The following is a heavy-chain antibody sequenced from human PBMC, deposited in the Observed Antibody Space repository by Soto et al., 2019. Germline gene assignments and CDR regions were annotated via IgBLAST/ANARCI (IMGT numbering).Heavy chain of an antibody. V-gene: IGHV1-69*13. Sequence: GASVKVSCKASGGTFSSYAISWVRQAPGQGLEWMGGIIPIFGTANYAQKFQGRVTITADESTSTAYMELSSLRSEDTAVYYCARGERGYSYGYDIYYYYGMDVWGQGTTVTVSS. CDR3: ARGERGYSYGYDIYYYYGMDV. CDR2: IIPIFGTA. D-gene: IGHD5-18*01. J-gene: IGHJ6*02. CDR1: GGTFSSYA.